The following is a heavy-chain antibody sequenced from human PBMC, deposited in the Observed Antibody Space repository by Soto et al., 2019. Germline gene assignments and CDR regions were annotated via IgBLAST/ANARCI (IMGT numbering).Heavy chain of an antibody. CDR2: IYSGSST. CDR3: ARDLGFAGSGSPTNY. CDR1: GFTVSSNY. V-gene: IGHV3-53*04. Sequence: EVQLVESGGGLVQPGGSLRLSCAASGFTVSSNYMSWVRQAPGKGLEWVSVIYSGSSTYYADSVKGRFTISRHNSKNTLYLQMNSLRAEDTAVYYCARDLGFAGSGSPTNYWGQGTLVTVSS. J-gene: IGHJ4*02. D-gene: IGHD3-10*01.